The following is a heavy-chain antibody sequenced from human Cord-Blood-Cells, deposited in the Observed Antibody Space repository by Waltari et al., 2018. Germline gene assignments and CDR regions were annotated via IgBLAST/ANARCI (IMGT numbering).Heavy chain of an antibody. V-gene: IGHV4-34*01. Sequence: QVQLQQWGAGLLKPSETLSLTCAVYGGSFSGYYWSWIRQPPGKGLEWIGEINHSGSPHYHPALRGRVTRSVDTFKNQFSLKLSSVTAADTAVYYCARTPYSSSWYNWFDPWGQGTLVTVSS. CDR2: INHSGSP. J-gene: IGHJ5*02. CDR1: GGSFSGYY. CDR3: ARTPYSSSWYNWFDP. D-gene: IGHD6-13*01.